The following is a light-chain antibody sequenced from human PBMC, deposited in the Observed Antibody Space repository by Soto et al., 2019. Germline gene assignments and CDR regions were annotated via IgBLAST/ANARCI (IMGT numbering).Light chain of an antibody. CDR2: GAS. J-gene: IGKJ1*01. CDR3: QQYGRSPGT. CDR1: QSVSSNY. V-gene: IGKV3-20*01. Sequence: EIVLTQSPGTLSLSPGERATLSCRARQSVSSNYLAWYQQKPGQAPRLLIYGASSRATGIPDRFSGSGSGTDFTLTISRLEPEDFAVYYCQQYGRSPGTFGQGTKVEIK.